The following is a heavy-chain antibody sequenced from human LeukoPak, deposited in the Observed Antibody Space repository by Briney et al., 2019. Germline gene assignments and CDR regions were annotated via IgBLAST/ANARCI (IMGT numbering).Heavy chain of an antibody. CDR2: NNHSGST. D-gene: IGHD6-19*01. J-gene: IGHJ4*02. CDR3: ARGRSSGWYRGGLLDY. CDR1: GGSFSGYY. V-gene: IGHV4-34*01. Sequence: SETLSLTCAVYGGSFSGYYWSWIRQPPGKGLEWIGENNHSGSTNYNPSLKSRVTISVDTSKNQFSLKLSSVTAADTAVYYCARGRSSGWYRGGLLDYWGQGTLVTVSS.